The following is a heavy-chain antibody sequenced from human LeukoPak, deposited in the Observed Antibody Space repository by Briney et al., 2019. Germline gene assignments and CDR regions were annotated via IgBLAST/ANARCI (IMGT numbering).Heavy chain of an antibody. J-gene: IGHJ5*02. CDR2: IYYSGTT. CDR3: ARLLGITMVRGVIMTAARSRFDP. V-gene: IGHV4-39*01. CDR1: GGSISSTSYY. Sequence: PSETLSLTCTVSGGSISSTSYYWGWIRQPPGKGLEWIGSIYYSGTTNYNPSLKSRPTISVDTSRNQFCLKLSSVTAADTAVYYCARLLGITMVRGVIMTAARSRFDPWGQGTLVIVSS. D-gene: IGHD3-10*01.